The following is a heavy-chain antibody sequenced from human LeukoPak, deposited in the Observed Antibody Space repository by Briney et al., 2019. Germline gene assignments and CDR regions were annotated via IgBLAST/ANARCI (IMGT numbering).Heavy chain of an antibody. D-gene: IGHD3-9*01. CDR1: GFTFSSYS. CDR2: ITSSSSYI. Sequence: GGSLRLSCAASGFTFSSYSMNWVRQAPGKGLEWVSSITSSSSYIYYRDSVKGRFTISRDNAKNSLYLQMNSLRAEDTAVYYCARDHWLLSSKTWYYYGMDVWGQGTTVTVSS. J-gene: IGHJ6*02. V-gene: IGHV3-21*04. CDR3: ARDHWLLSSKTWYYYGMDV.